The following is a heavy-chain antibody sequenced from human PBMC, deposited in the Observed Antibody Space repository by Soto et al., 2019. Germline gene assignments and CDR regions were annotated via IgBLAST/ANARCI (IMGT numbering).Heavy chain of an antibody. V-gene: IGHV4-59*01. CDR1: GGSISSYY. CDR3: ARAPYSSSLVFDP. Sequence: PSETLSLNCTVSGGSISSYYWSWIRQPPGKGLEWIGYIYYSGSTNYNPSLKSRVTISVDTSKNQFSLKLSSVTAADTAVYYCARAPYSSSLVFDPWGQGTLVTVSS. CDR2: IYYSGST. J-gene: IGHJ5*02. D-gene: IGHD6-6*01.